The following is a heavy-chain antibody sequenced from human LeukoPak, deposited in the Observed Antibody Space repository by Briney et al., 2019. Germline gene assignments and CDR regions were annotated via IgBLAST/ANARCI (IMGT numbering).Heavy chain of an antibody. CDR1: GYTFTSYG. Sequence: ASVKVSCKASGYTFTSYGISWVRQAPGQGLEWMGWISAYNGNTSYAQKFQGRVTMTRDTSTSTVYMELSSLRSEDTAVYYCARVAAAEGAFDIWGQGTMVTVSS. D-gene: IGHD6-13*01. CDR3: ARVAAAEGAFDI. CDR2: ISAYNGNT. J-gene: IGHJ3*02. V-gene: IGHV1-18*01.